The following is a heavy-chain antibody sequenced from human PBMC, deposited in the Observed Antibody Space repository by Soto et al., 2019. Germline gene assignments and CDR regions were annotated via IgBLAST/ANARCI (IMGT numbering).Heavy chain of an antibody. J-gene: IGHJ4*02. D-gene: IGHD5-18*01. V-gene: IGHV1-18*04. Sequence: QVQLVQSGAEVKKPGASVRVSCKASGYTFTNFDISWVRQAPGQGLEWMGRISTYNGQTNYAQKLQARLTMTTDTSTTTADMELRSLRSDDTAVYYGARGGGYHEYWGQGTLVTVSS. CDR2: ISTYNGQT. CDR1: GYTFTNFD. CDR3: ARGGGYHEY.